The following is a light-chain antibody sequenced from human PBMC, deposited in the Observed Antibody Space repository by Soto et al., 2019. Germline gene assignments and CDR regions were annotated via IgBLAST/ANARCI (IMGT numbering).Light chain of an antibody. CDR2: DAS. Sequence: GDGVTITCQASRDIRKYLNWYQQKPGKAPKLLIYDASNLETGVTSRFSGSGSGTDFTFTISSLQSEDIATYYCQQYHTLVSFGGGTKVEIK. CDR3: QQYHTLVS. V-gene: IGKV1-33*01. CDR1: RDIRKY. J-gene: IGKJ4*01.